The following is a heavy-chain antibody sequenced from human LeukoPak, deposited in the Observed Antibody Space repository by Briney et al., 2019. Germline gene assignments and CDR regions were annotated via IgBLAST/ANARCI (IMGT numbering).Heavy chain of an antibody. D-gene: IGHD5-18*01. J-gene: IGHJ4*02. Sequence: ASVKVSCKASGSTFSSYAISWVRQAPGQGLEWMGGIIPIFGTANYAQKFQGRVTITADESTSTAYMELSSLRSEDTAVYYCARVGPYSYGYGVAYYFDYWGQGTLVTVSS. CDR1: GSTFSSYA. CDR2: IIPIFGTA. V-gene: IGHV1-69*13. CDR3: ARVGPYSYGYGVAYYFDY.